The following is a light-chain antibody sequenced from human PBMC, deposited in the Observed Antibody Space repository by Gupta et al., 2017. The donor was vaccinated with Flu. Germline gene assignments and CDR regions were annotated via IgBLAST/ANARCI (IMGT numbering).Light chain of an antibody. CDR3: QKYNSAPRT. J-gene: IGKJ1*01. CDR1: QGISNY. V-gene: IGKV1-27*01. CDR2: AAS. Sequence: PSSLSASVGDRVTITCRSSQGISNYLAWYQQKPGIVPKLLIYAASTLQSGVPSRFSGSGSGTDFTLTISSLQPEDVATYYCQKYNSAPRTFGQGTKVEIK.